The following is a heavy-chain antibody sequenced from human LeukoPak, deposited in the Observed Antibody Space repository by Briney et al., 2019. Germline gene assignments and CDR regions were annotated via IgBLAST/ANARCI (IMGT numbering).Heavy chain of an antibody. J-gene: IGHJ4*02. Sequence: GGSLSLSCATSGFTFSSYAMHWVRQAPGKGLEYASAISCNGGSTYYANSVKGRFTISRDNSKNTLYLQMGSLRAEDMAVYYCARDLYDSSGYYLGYWGQGTLVTVSS. CDR1: GFTFSSYA. CDR2: ISCNGGST. D-gene: IGHD3-22*01. CDR3: ARDLYDSSGYYLGY. V-gene: IGHV3-64*01.